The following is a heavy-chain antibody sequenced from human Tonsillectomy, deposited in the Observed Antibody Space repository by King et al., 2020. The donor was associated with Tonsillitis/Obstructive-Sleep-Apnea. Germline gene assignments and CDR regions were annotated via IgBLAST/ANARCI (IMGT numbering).Heavy chain of an antibody. Sequence: VQLQESGPGLVKPSETLSLTCTVSGGSISSYYWSWIRQPPGKGLEWIGYIYYSGSTNYNPSLKSRVTISVDTSKNQFSLKLSSVTAADTAVYYCAREGWVWRDAFDIWGQGTMVTVSS. J-gene: IGHJ3*02. V-gene: IGHV4-59*01. CDR2: IYYSGST. CDR1: GGSISSYY. D-gene: IGHD3-3*01. CDR3: AREGWVWRDAFDI.